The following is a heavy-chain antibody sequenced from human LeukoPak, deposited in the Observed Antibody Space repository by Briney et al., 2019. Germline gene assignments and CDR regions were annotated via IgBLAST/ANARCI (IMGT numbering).Heavy chain of an antibody. Sequence: SETLSLTCAVSGGSLSEFYWNWIRQSPVKGLEWIGEVNYSGSTAYNPSLKSRVTISVDASKNQFSLTVSSLTAADTAVYYCARVGDLYRAHRVRGLSPDYYYMDVWGKGTTVTVSS. CDR3: ARVGDLYRAHRVRGLSPDYYYMDV. V-gene: IGHV4-34*01. CDR2: VNYSGST. CDR1: GGSLSEFY. J-gene: IGHJ6*03. D-gene: IGHD3-10*01.